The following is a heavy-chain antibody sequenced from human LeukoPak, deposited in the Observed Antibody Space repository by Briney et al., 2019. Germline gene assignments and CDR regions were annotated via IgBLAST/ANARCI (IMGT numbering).Heavy chain of an antibody. J-gene: IGHJ4*02. D-gene: IGHD3-3*01. CDR2: ISGSGGST. CDR3: AKVFWSGYFFDY. V-gene: IGHV3-23*01. CDR1: GFTFSSYA. Sequence: PGGALRLSCAASGFTFSSYAMSWVRQAPGKGLEWVSAISGSGGSTYYADSVKGRFTISRDNSKNTLYLQMNSLRAEDTAVYYCAKVFWSGYFFDYWGQGTLVTVSS.